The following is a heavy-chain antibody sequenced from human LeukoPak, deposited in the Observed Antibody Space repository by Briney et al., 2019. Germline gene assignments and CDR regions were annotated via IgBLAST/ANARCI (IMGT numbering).Heavy chain of an antibody. D-gene: IGHD6-19*01. CDR2: ISSSSSTI. V-gene: IGHV3-48*04. CDR1: GFTFSSYS. Sequence: PGGSLRLSCAASGFTFSSYSMNWVRQAPGKGLEWVSYISSSSSTIYYADSVKGRFTISRDDAKDSLYLQMNSLRAEDTALYYCAKDGVAVAGTLNAFDIWGQGTMVTVSS. CDR3: AKDGVAVAGTLNAFDI. J-gene: IGHJ3*02.